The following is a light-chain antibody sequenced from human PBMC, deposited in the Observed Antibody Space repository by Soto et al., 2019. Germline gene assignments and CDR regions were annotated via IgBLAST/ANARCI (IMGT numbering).Light chain of an antibody. J-gene: IGKJ1*01. CDR1: QGIRNE. V-gene: IGKV1-6*01. CDR3: LQDYSYSRT. Sequence: AIQMTQSPSSLSASVGDRVTITCRASQGIRNELAWYQQRPGRAPNLLIYASSNLQTGVPSRFRGSGSGTDFTLTISSLQPEDFATYYCLQDYSYSRTFGQGTKVEV. CDR2: ASS.